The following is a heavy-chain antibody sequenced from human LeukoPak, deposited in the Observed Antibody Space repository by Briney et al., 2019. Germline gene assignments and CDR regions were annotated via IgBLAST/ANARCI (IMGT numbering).Heavy chain of an antibody. J-gene: IGHJ4*02. CDR2: MRYDGSNK. Sequence: GGSLRLSCAASGFILSSYGMHWVRQAPGKGLEWVAFMRYDGSNKYYADSVKGRFTISRDNSKNTLYLQMNSLRAEDTAVYYCAKVPLRTSWTFDYWGQGTLVTVSS. D-gene: IGHD3/OR15-3a*01. CDR1: GFILSSYG. CDR3: AKVPLRTSWTFDY. V-gene: IGHV3-30*02.